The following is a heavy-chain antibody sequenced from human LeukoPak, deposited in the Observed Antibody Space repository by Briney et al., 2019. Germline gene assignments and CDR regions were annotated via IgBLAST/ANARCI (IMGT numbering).Heavy chain of an antibody. D-gene: IGHD3-9*01. CDR1: GGSISSGDYY. J-gene: IGHJ6*03. CDR2: IYYSGST. Sequence: PSETLSLTCTVSGGSISSGDYYWSWIRQPPGKGLEWTGYIYYSGSTYYNPSLKSRVTISVDTSKNQFSLKLSSVTAADTAVYYCARGTDDAYYDILTGLYFYYYYYMDVWGKGTTVTVSS. CDR3: ARGTDDAYYDILTGLYFYYYYYMDV. V-gene: IGHV4-30-4*08.